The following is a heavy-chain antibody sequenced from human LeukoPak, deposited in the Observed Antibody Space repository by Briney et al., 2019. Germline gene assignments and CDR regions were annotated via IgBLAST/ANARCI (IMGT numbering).Heavy chain of an antibody. V-gene: IGHV1-69*08. Sequence: VKASCKASGGTFGSYTISWARQAPGPGLEGMGRIIPILGTAKYAQKFHGRVAITADKSTSTAYMELMSLISADTAVYYCSRGGPYGIDVWGQGTTVTVSS. CDR1: GGTFGSYT. CDR2: IIPILGTA. J-gene: IGHJ6*02. CDR3: SRGGPYGIDV.